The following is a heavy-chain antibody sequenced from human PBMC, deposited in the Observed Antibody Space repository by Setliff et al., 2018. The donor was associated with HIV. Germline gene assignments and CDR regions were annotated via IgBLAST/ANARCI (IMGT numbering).Heavy chain of an antibody. CDR2: IYHSGRT. J-gene: IGHJ5*02. CDR3: ARRGKTENSYVLNWFDP. Sequence: SETLSLTCTVSGGSISSNSYYWGWIRQPPGKGLEWIGSIYHSGRTYCNPSLKSRVTISVDTSKNQFSLKLTSVTAADTAVYYCARRGKTENSYVLNWFDPWGQGILVTVSS. V-gene: IGHV4-39*07. D-gene: IGHD5-18*01. CDR1: GGSISSNSYY.